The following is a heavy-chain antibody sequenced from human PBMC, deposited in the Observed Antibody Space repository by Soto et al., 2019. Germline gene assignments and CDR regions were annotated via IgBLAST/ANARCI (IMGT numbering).Heavy chain of an antibody. J-gene: IGHJ4*01. CDR3: ARAAKFWDLYY. Sequence: SETLSLTCTVSGGSISSYYWSWIRQSAGKGLEWIGRIYISGIINYNPSLKSRVTMSADTSKNQFSLNLNSVTAADTAVYYCARAAKFWDLYYCGHGTLFTVSS. D-gene: IGHD3-16*01. CDR2: IYISGII. CDR1: GGSISSYY. V-gene: IGHV4-4*07.